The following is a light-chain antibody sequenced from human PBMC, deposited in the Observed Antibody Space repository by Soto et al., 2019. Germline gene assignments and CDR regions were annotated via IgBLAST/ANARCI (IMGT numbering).Light chain of an antibody. CDR3: QQYYGYPLT. J-gene: IGKJ4*01. CDR2: GAS. CDR1: QDISSY. V-gene: IGKV1-8*01. Sequence: AIRMTQSPSSFSASTGDRVTITCRASQDISSYLAWYQQKPGKAPKLLIYGASTLQSGVPSRFSGSGSGTDFTLTISCLQSEYFASYYGQQYYGYPLTFGGGTNVEI.